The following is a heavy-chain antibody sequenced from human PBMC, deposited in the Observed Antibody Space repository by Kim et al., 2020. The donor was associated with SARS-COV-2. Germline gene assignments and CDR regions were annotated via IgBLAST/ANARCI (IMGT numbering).Heavy chain of an antibody. Sequence: STYYNPSLKSRVTISVETSKNQFSLKLSSVTAADTAVYYCARDRSYYFDYWGQGTLVTVSS. CDR3: ARDRSYYFDY. V-gene: IGHV4-31*02. J-gene: IGHJ4*02. CDR2: ST.